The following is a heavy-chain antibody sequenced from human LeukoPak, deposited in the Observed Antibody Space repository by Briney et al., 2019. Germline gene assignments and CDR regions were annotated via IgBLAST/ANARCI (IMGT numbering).Heavy chain of an antibody. CDR3: ARWHYYGSGSYYTNWFDP. D-gene: IGHD3-10*01. CDR1: GGSISSGSYY. Sequence: PSETLSLTCTVSGGSISSGSYYWSWIRQPAGKGLEWIGRIYTSGSTNYNPSLKSRVTISVDTSKNQFSLKLSSVTAADTAVYYCARWHYYGSGSYYTNWFDPWGQGTLVTVSS. CDR2: IYTSGST. V-gene: IGHV4-61*02. J-gene: IGHJ5*02.